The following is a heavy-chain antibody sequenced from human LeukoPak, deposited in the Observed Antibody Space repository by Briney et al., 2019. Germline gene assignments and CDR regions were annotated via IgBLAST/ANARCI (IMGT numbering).Heavy chain of an antibody. D-gene: IGHD5-24*01. Sequence: SETLSLTCAVYGGSLSGYYWSWIRQPPGKGLEWIGEINHSGSTNYNPSLKSRVTISVDTSKNQFSLKLSSVTAADTAVYYCARVGYNYPFDYWGQGTLVTVSS. CDR1: GGSLSGYY. CDR3: ARVGYNYPFDY. V-gene: IGHV4-34*01. J-gene: IGHJ4*02. CDR2: INHSGST.